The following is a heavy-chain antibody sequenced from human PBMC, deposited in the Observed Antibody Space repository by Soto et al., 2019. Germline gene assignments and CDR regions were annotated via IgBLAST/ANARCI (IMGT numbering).Heavy chain of an antibody. V-gene: IGHV4-34*01. CDR3: ARGQGYCSGGSCYSLRSSLRYFQH. D-gene: IGHD2-15*01. J-gene: IGHJ1*01. CDR2: INHSGST. Sequence: PSETLSLTCAVYGGSFSGYYWSWIRQPPGKGLEWIGEINHSGSTNYNPSLKSRVTISVDTSKNQFSLKLSSVTAADTAVYYCARGQGYCSGGSCYSLRSSLRYFQHWGQGTLVTVSS. CDR1: GGSFSGYY.